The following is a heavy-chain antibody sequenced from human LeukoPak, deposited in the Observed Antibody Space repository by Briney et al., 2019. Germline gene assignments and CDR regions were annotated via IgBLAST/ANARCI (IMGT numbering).Heavy chain of an antibody. CDR3: ARLGYCTNGVCPNWFDP. V-gene: IGHV5-10-1*01. D-gene: IGHD2-8*01. CDR1: GYSFTSYW. J-gene: IGHJ5*02. Sequence: KPGESLRISCKCSGYSFTSYWITWVRQMPGKGLEWMGRNDPSDSYINYNPSFEGHVTISADKPISTAYLQWSSLKASDTAMYHCARLGYCTNGVCPNWFDPWGQGTLVTVSS. CDR2: NDPSDSYI.